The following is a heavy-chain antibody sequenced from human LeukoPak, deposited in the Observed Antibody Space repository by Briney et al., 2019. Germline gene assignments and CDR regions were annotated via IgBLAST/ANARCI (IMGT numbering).Heavy chain of an antibody. J-gene: IGHJ5*02. Sequence: PSETLSLTCAVSGGSISSSNWWSWVRQPPGKGLEWIGEIYHSGSTNYNPSLKSRVTISIDPSKNQFSLKLSSVTAADTAIYYCVKDNGRWFDPWGQGTLVIVSS. CDR1: GGSISSSNW. CDR2: IYHSGST. V-gene: IGHV4-4*02. CDR3: VKDNGRWFDP. D-gene: IGHD1-26*01.